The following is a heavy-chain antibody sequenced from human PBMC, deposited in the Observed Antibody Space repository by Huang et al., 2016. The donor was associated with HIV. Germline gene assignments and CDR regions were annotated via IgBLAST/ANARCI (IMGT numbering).Heavy chain of an antibody. CDR3: TRENYDFWSGYYKYYFDY. V-gene: IGHV3-49*05. CDR1: GFTFGDYA. D-gene: IGHD3-3*01. J-gene: IGHJ4*02. CDR2: IRSKASGGTT. Sequence: EVQLVESGGGLVKPGRSLRLSCTASGFTFGDYAMSWFRQAPGKGLEWVGFIRSKASGGTTEYAASVKGRFTISRDDSKSIAYLQMNSRKIEDTAVYYCTRENYDFWSGYYKYYFDYWGQGTLVTVSS.